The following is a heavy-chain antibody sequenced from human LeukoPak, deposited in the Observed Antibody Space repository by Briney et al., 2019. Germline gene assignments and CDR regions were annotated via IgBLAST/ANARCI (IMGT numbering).Heavy chain of an antibody. J-gene: IGHJ6*02. Sequence: GGSLRLSCAASGFTFSSYAMSWVRQAPGKGLEWVSAISGSGGSTYYADSVKGRFTISRDNSKNTLYLQMNSLRAEDTAVYYCAKQVGWSNYSDYYYYGMDVWGQGTLVTVSS. V-gene: IGHV3-23*01. CDR1: GFTFSSYA. CDR3: AKQVGWSNYSDYYYYGMDV. D-gene: IGHD3-3*01. CDR2: ISGSGGST.